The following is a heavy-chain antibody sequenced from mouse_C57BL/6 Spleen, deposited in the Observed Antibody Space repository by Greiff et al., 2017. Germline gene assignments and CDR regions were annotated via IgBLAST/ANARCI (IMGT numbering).Heavy chain of an antibody. J-gene: IGHJ1*03. CDR3: AREGYGDLHWYFDV. D-gene: IGHD2-2*01. Sequence: VQLVESGPELVKPGASVKISCKASGYAFSSSWMNWVKQRPGKGLEWIGRIYPGDGDTNYNGKFKGKATLTADKSSSTAYMQLSSLTSEDSAVYFCAREGYGDLHWYFDVWGTGTTVTVSS. CDR1: GYAFSSSW. V-gene: IGHV1-82*01. CDR2: IYPGDGDT.